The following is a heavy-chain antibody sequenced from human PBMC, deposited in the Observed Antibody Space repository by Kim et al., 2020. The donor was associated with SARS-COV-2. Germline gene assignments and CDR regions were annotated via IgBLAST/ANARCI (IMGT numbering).Heavy chain of an antibody. V-gene: IGHV5-51*01. CDR2: IYPGDSDT. Sequence: GESLKISCKGSGYSFTNYWIGWVRQMPGKGLEWMGIIYPGDSDTRYSPSFQGQVTISADKSVTTAYLQWSGLKASDTAMYYCARRQGGGCTPDSCNFDYWGQGTLVTVSS. D-gene: IGHD2-15*01. CDR1: GYSFTNYW. CDR3: ARRQGGGCTPDSCNFDY. J-gene: IGHJ4*02.